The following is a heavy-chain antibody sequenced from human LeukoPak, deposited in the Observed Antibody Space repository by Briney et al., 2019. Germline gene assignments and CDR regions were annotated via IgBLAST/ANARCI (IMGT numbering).Heavy chain of an antibody. Sequence: ASVKVSCKASGYTFTSYAMNWVRQAPGQGLERMGWINTNTGNPTYAQGFTGRFVFSLDTSVSTAYLHISSLKAEDTAVYYSARDDSSGWYNFDYWGRGTLVTVSS. J-gene: IGHJ4*02. CDR1: GYTFTSYA. CDR3: ARDDSSGWYNFDY. CDR2: INTNTGNP. V-gene: IGHV7-4-1*02. D-gene: IGHD6-19*01.